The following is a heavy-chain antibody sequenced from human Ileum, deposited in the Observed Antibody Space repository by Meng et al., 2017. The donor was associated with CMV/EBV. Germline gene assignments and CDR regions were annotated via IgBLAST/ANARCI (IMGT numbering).Heavy chain of an antibody. CDR2: IDPNSGAT. D-gene: IGHD2-8*01. CDR3: TRDGTAETNERGYGY. J-gene: IGHJ4*02. V-gene: IGHV1-2*02. CDR1: GYSFTTYF. Sequence: QVQLVQSGPEVKKPGASVKVSYKTSGYSFTTYFIPWVRQAPGQGPEWVGWIDPNSGATNYEQKFQGRVTLTRDTSITTTFMDLNRLTSDDTATYYCTRDGTAETNERGYGYWGQGTLVTVSS.